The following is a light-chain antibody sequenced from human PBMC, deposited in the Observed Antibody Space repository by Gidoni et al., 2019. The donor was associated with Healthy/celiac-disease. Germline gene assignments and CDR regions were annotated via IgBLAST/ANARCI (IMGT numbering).Light chain of an antibody. V-gene: IGKV3-20*01. Sequence: DIVLPPSPGTRSLSPGERATRSCRASQSVSSSYLPWYQQKPGPAPRLLIYGASSSATGLPDRFSGSGSGTDFTLTISRLEPEDFAVYYCQQYGSSPTFXQXTKVEIK. CDR3: QQYGSSPT. CDR2: GAS. J-gene: IGKJ1*01. CDR1: QSVSSSY.